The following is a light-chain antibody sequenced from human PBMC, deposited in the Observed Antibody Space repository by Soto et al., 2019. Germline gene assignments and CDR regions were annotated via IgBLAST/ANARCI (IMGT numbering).Light chain of an antibody. CDR1: QDITSA. J-gene: IGKJ5*01. CDR2: AAS. Sequence: AIKLTQSPSSLSASVGDRVTITCRASQDITSALAWYQQKPGQAPNLLIYAASSLTSGVPSRFSGSGSGTDFTLTISILQPEDFATYYCQQFNSYVITFGQGTRLETK. CDR3: QQFNSYVIT. V-gene: IGKV1-13*02.